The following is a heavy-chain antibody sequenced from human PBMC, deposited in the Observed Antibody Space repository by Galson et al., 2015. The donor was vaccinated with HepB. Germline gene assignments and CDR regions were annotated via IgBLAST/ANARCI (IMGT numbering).Heavy chain of an antibody. CDR2: INPSDSYT. CDR1: GYTFTNYC. V-gene: IGHV5-10-1*01. J-gene: IGHJ6*02. Sequence: QSGAEVKKPGESLMNSCQGSGYTFTNYCISWVRQKPGKGLEWMLNINPSDSYTNYNPSFQGHVSIPADKSINTAYLHWSSLQASDTAMYYCVATPQGYGMDVWGHGTTVTVSS. CDR3: VATPQGYGMDV.